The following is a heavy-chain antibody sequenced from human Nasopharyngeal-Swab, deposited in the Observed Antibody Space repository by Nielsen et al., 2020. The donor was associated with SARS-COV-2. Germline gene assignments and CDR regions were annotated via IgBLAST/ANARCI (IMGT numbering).Heavy chain of an antibody. Sequence: SETLSLTCTVSGGSISSYYWSWIRQPPGKGLEWIGYIYYSGSTNYNPSLKSRVTISVDTSKNQFSLKLSSVTAADTAVYYCAREKSDFWSGYLRGAFDIWGQGTMVTVSS. CDR1: GGSISSYY. V-gene: IGHV4-59*12. CDR2: IYYSGST. J-gene: IGHJ3*02. CDR3: AREKSDFWSGYLRGAFDI. D-gene: IGHD3-3*01.